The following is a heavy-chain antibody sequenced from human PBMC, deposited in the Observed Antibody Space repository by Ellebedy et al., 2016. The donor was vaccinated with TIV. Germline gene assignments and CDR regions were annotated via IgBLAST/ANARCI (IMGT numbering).Heavy chain of an antibody. Sequence: GGSLRLSCAASGFTFNDFAMHWVRQAPGKGLEWVAVISYDGNNKYYADSVKGRFTISRDNSKNTLYLQMNSLRHGDTTLYYCARRGYGDNLLTDWGQGTLVTV. J-gene: IGHJ4*02. CDR3: ARRGYGDNLLTD. CDR1: GFTFNDFA. D-gene: IGHD4-17*01. CDR2: ISYDGNNK. V-gene: IGHV3-30-3*01.